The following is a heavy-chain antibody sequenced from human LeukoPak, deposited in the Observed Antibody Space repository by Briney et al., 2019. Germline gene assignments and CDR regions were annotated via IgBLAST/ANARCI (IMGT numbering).Heavy chain of an antibody. CDR2: INPNSGGT. CDR3: ARAPPVDYGDYEFDY. CDR1: GYTFTGYY. D-gene: IGHD4-17*01. J-gene: IGHJ4*02. Sequence: ASVKVSCKASGYTFTGYYMHWARQAPGQGPEWMGWINPNSGGTNYAQKFQGRVTMTRDTSISTAYMELSRLRSDDTAVYYCARAPPVDYGDYEFDYWGQGTLVTVSS. V-gene: IGHV1-2*02.